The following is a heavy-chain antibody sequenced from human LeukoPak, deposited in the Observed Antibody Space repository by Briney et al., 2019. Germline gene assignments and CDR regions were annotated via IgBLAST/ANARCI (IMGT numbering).Heavy chain of an antibody. J-gene: IGHJ4*02. Sequence: GGSLRLSCAASGFTFSSYWMHLVRQAPGKGLVWVSRINSDVSSTSYADSVKGRFTISGDNAKNTLYLQMNSLRAEDTAVYYCVRDPAGELCPDYWGQGTLVTVSS. CDR2: INSDVSST. CDR1: GFTFSSYW. V-gene: IGHV3-74*01. CDR3: VRDPAGELCPDY. D-gene: IGHD3-10*01.